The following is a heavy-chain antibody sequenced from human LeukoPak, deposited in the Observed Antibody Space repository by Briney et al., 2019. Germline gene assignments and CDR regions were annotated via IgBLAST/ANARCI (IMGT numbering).Heavy chain of an antibody. CDR3: ARFYYYDSSGYYYPFDY. CDR2: IKQDGSEK. Sequence: GGSLRLSCAASGFTFSSYSMNWVRQAPGKGLEWVANIKQDGSEKYYVDSVKGRFTISRDNAKNSLYLQMNSLRAEDTAVYYCARFYYYDSSGYYYPFDYWGQGTLVTVSS. D-gene: IGHD3-22*01. V-gene: IGHV3-7*01. J-gene: IGHJ4*02. CDR1: GFTFSSYS.